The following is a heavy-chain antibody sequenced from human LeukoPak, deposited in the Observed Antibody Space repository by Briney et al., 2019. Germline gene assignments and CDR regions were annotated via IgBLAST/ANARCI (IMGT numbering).Heavy chain of an antibody. CDR2: ISSSSSYI. CDR1: GFTFSSYS. CDR3: ARVHYGSGSYPRSAAYYYYYGMDV. D-gene: IGHD3-10*01. Sequence: GGSLGLSCAASGFTFSSYSMNWVRQAPGKGLEWVSSISSSSSYIYYADSVKGRFTISRDNAKNSLYLQMNSLRAEDTAVYYCARVHYGSGSYPRSAAYYYYYGMDVWGKGTTVTVSS. V-gene: IGHV3-21*01. J-gene: IGHJ6*04.